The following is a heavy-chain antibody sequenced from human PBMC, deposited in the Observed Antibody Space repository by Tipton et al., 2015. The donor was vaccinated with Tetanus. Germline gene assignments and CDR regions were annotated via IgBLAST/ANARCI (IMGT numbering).Heavy chain of an antibody. CDR3: ARGTSRIVYYFDY. CDR1: GFTFSTYN. J-gene: IGHJ4*02. D-gene: IGHD2-21*01. CDR2: IWYDGTTT. Sequence: SLRLSCAASGFTFSTYNFHWVRQAPGKGLEWVAVIWYDGTTTYYAESVKGRFTISRDNSKNTLYLQMNSLRAEDTAVYYCARGTSRIVYYFDYWGQGTLVTVSS. V-gene: IGHV3-33*01.